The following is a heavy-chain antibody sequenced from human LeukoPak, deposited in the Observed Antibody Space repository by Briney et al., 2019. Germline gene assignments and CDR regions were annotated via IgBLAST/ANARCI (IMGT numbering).Heavy chain of an antibody. Sequence: PGGSLRLSCAASGFTFSSYSMNWVRQAPGKGLEWVSYISSSSSTIYYADSVKGRFTISRDNAKNSLYLQMNSLRAEDTAVYYCARDDHYDFWSCYPDKFDYWGQGTLVTVSS. CDR1: GFTFSSYS. J-gene: IGHJ4*02. CDR3: ARDDHYDFWSCYPDKFDY. CDR2: ISSSSSTI. D-gene: IGHD3-3*01. V-gene: IGHV3-48*01.